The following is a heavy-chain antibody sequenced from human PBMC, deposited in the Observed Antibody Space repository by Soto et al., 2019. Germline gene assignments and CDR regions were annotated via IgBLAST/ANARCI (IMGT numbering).Heavy chain of an antibody. CDR3: ARDRRGYESSGYYPNYWYFDL. CDR1: GGSISSGDYY. Sequence: QVQLQESGPGLVKPSQTLSLTCTVSGGSISSGDYYWSWIRQPPGKGLEWIGYIYYSGSTYYNPSLKSRVTISVDTSKNHFSLQLSSVTAADTAVYYCARDRRGYESSGYYPNYWYFDLWGRGTLVTVSS. V-gene: IGHV4-30-4*01. CDR2: IYYSGST. D-gene: IGHD3-22*01. J-gene: IGHJ2*01.